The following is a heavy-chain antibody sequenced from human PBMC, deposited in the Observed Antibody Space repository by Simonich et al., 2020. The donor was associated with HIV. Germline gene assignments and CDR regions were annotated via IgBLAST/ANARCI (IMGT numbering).Heavy chain of an antibody. CDR1: GYTFTSYY. CDR2: INPSGGSP. V-gene: IGHV1-46*03. CDR3: ARTSEAYYGSGSYYKADTYCFDY. Sequence: QVQLVQSGAEVKKPGASVKASCKASGYTFTSYYMHWVRQTPGQGLEWMGIINPSGGSPSYAQKLQGRVTRTRDTSTSTVYMELSSLRSEDTAVYYCARTSEAYYGSGSYYKADTYCFDYWGQGTLVTVSS. J-gene: IGHJ4*02. D-gene: IGHD3-10*01.